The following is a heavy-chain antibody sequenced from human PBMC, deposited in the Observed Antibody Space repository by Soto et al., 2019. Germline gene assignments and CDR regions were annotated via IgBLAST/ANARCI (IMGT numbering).Heavy chain of an antibody. V-gene: IGHV3-21*01. CDR3: ASEGYCSGGSCYY. D-gene: IGHD2-15*01. J-gene: IGHJ4*02. CDR1: GFTFSSYS. Sequence: EVQLVESGGGLVKPGGSLRLSCAASGFTFSSYSMNWVRQAPGKGLEWVSSISSSSSYIYYADSVKGRFTISRDNAKNSLYLQMNSLGAEDTAVYYCASEGYCSGGSCYYWGQGTLVTVSS. CDR2: ISSSSSYI.